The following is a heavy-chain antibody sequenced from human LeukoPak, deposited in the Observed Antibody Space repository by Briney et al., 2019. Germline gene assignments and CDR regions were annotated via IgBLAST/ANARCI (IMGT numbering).Heavy chain of an antibody. CDR2: INPNSGGT. D-gene: IGHD3-10*01. J-gene: IGHJ4*02. Sequence: ASVKVSCKASGYTFTGYYMHWVRQAPGQGLEWMGWINPNSGGTNYAQKFQGRVTMTRDTSISTAYMELSRLRSDDTAVYYCAISRERITMVRGAFDYWGQGTLVTVSS. CDR1: GYTFTGYY. V-gene: IGHV1-2*02. CDR3: AISRERITMVRGAFDY.